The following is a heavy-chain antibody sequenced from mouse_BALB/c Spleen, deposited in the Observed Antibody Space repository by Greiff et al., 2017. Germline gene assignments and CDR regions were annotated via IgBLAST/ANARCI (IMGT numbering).Heavy chain of an antibody. J-gene: IGHJ3*01. Sequence: VKLQESGPGLVQPSQRLSITCTVSGFSLTSYGVHWVRQSPGKGLEWLGGIWSGGSTDYNAAFISRLSISKDNSKSQVFFKMNSLQANDTAIYYCARNRYDVFAYWGQGTLVTVSA. CDR3: ARNRYDVFAY. CDR1: GFSLTSYG. CDR2: IWSGGST. D-gene: IGHD2-14*01. V-gene: IGHV2-2*02.